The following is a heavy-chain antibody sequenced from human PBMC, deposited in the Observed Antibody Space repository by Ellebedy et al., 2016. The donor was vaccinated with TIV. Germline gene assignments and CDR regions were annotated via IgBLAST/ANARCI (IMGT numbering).Heavy chain of an antibody. J-gene: IGHJ4*02. Sequence: GESLKISCAASGFTFSGHAVSWVRQAPGKGLEWVSAITGSAGGPYYADSVRGRFTISRDDFQNTVFLQLNSLRAKDTAVYYCAKELKDSAGATVGFDYWGQGTLVTVAS. CDR2: ITGSAGGP. CDR3: AKELKDSAGATVGFDY. D-gene: IGHD1-26*01. CDR1: GFTFSGHA. V-gene: IGHV3-23*01.